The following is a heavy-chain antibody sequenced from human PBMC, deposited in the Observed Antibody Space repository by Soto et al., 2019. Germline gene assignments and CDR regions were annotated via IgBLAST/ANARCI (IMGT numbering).Heavy chain of an antibody. D-gene: IGHD3-16*01. CDR1: GFSLRDYY. V-gene: IGHV3-11*01. Sequence: QVRLVESGGGLVKPEGSLTLSCAASGFSLRDYYMTWIRQAPGKGLELLSYINPGGDVIKYVDSVNGRFTISRDNAKNSLYLHMNNLRAEDTAVYSCTRDPRITDFWGQGTLVTVYS. J-gene: IGHJ4*02. CDR2: INPGGDVI. CDR3: TRDPRITDF.